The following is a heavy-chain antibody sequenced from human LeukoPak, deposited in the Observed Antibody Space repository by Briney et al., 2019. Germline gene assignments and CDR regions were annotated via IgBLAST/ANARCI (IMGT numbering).Heavy chain of an antibody. CDR1: GFTFSSYA. CDR2: ISGSGGST. D-gene: IGHD2-2*01. J-gene: IGHJ5*02. CDR3: AREPAAIVAAGNWFDP. V-gene: IGHV3-23*01. Sequence: HPGGSLRLSCAASGFTFSSYAMSWVRQAPGKGLEWVSAISGSGGSTYYADSVKGRFTISRDNSKNTLYLQMNSLRAEDTAVYYCAREPAAIVAAGNWFDPWGQGTLVTVSS.